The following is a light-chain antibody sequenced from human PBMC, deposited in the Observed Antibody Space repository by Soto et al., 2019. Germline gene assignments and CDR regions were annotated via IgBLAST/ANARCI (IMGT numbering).Light chain of an antibody. Sequence: EIVMTQSPATLSVSPGERVTLSCRANQCVRSSLDRYQQKPGHAPRLIIYGASTRAIGITARFSGTGSETDVTLTIISRQSEDFAVSYCQQNNNWWTLGQQTKVEIK. J-gene: IGKJ1*01. CDR1: QCVRSS. CDR2: GAS. V-gene: IGKV3-15*01. CDR3: QQNNNWWT.